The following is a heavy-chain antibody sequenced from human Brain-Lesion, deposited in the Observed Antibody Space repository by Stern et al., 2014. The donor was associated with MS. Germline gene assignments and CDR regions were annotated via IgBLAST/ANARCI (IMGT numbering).Heavy chain of an antibody. CDR3: ARGVGDY. D-gene: IGHD3-16*01. J-gene: IGHJ4*02. V-gene: IGHV3-74*02. CDR2: INRDGSDT. Sequence: EVQLVESGGGLVQPGGSLRLSCAASGFNFSSYWMHWVRQFPEKGLFWVSQINRDGSDTSYADSVKGRFSISRDNIRNMLYLRMTSLRAEDTAVYYCARGVGDYWGQGARVIVSS. CDR1: GFNFSSYW.